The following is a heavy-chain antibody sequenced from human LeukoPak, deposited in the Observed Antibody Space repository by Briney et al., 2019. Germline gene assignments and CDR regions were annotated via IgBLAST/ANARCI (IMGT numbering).Heavy chain of an antibody. CDR1: GFTFSSYE. J-gene: IGHJ4*02. V-gene: IGHV3-48*03. CDR3: ARGRIYFDY. CDR2: ISTSGSII. Sequence: PGGSVRLSCAASGFTFSSYEIHWVRQAPGKGLEWVSYISTSGSIINYADSVKGRFTISRDNAKNSLYLQMNSLTAEDTALYYCARGRIYFDYWGQGTLVTVSS.